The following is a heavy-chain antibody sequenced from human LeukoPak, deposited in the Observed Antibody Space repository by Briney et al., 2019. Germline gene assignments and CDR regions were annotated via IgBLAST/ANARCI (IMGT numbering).Heavy chain of an antibody. D-gene: IGHD1-26*01. J-gene: IGHJ6*02. CDR3: ARDIKGGYYGMDV. Sequence: PSETLSLTCTVSGGSISSYYWSWIRQPPGKGLEWIGYIYYSGSTSYNPSLKSRVTISVDTSKNQFSLKLSSVTAADTAVYYCARDIKGGYYGMDVWGQGTTVTVSS. V-gene: IGHV4-59*01. CDR1: GGSISSYY. CDR2: IYYSGST.